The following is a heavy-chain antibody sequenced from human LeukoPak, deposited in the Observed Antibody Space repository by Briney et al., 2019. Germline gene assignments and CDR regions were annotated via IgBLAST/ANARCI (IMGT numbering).Heavy chain of an antibody. Sequence: ASVKVSCKASGYTFTSYDINWVRQATGQGLEWMGWMNPNSGNTGYAQKFQGRVTITRNTSISTAYMELSSLRSEDTAVYYCARGPPGRYYDSSVPQRSFDYWGQGTLVTVSS. CDR1: GYTFTSYD. CDR3: ARGPPGRYYDSSVPQRSFDY. CDR2: MNPNSGNT. J-gene: IGHJ4*02. D-gene: IGHD3-22*01. V-gene: IGHV1-8*03.